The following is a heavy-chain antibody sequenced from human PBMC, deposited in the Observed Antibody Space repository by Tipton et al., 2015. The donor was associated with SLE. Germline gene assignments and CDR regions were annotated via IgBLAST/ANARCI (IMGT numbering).Heavy chain of an antibody. CDR3: AREHSPGASFHL. Sequence: TLSLTCSVSGDSMNNYYWSWIRQPAGMPLEWIGRIYKTGITNYNPSLKGRLSMSVDTSKAHFSLNLNSVTAADTAVYYCAREHSPGASFHLWGQGTLVTVSS. CDR1: GDSMNNYY. J-gene: IGHJ1*01. D-gene: IGHD7-27*01. CDR2: IYKTGIT. V-gene: IGHV4-4*07.